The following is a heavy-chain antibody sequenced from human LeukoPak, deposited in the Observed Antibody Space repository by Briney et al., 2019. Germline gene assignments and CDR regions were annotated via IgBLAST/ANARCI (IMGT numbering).Heavy chain of an antibody. Sequence: PAGSLRLSCAASGFTFRAYWMHWVRQAPGKGMVWVSRINTDGSRTNYADSVKGRFTISRDNSKNTLYLQMNSLRAEDTAVYYCVRAWGKGAAFDIWGQGTMVTVSS. CDR1: GFTFRAYW. CDR3: VRAWGKGAAFDI. D-gene: IGHD3-16*01. CDR2: INTDGSRT. V-gene: IGHV3-74*01. J-gene: IGHJ3*02.